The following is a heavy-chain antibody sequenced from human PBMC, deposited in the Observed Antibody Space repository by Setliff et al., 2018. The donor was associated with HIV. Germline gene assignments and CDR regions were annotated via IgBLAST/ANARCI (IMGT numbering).Heavy chain of an antibody. J-gene: IGHJ4*02. CDR1: GFTFSSYA. D-gene: IGHD3-10*01. V-gene: IGHV3-23*01. CDR2: ISGSGGST. CDR3: ALLWPFDY. Sequence: GGSLRLSCVASGFTFSSYAMSWVRQAPGKGLEWVSAISGSGGSTYYADSVKGRFSISRDNADNSLYLQMNSLRGEDTAIYYCALLWPFDYWGQGALVTVSS.